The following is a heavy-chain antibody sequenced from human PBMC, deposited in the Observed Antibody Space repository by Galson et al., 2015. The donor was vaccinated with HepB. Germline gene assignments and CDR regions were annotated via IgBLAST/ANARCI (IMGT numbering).Heavy chain of an antibody. D-gene: IGHD3-10*01. CDR3: ARDPTMVRGVIMSLYFDY. CDR1: GFTFSNYG. J-gene: IGHJ4*02. V-gene: IGHV3-33*01. Sequence: SLRLSCAASGFTFSNYGIHWVRQAPGEGLEWVAVIWYDGSKKYYADSVKGRFTISRDNSKNTVYLQMNSLRAEDTAVYYCARDPTMVRGVIMSLYFDYWGQGTLVTVSS. CDR2: IWYDGSKK.